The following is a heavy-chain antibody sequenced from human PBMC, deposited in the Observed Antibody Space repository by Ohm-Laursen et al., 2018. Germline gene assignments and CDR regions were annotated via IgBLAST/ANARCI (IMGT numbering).Heavy chain of an antibody. CDR3: ARVRGIVGAKDKVGWFDP. V-gene: IGHV1-46*01. Sequence: ASVKVSCKASGYTFTSYYMHWVRQAPGQGLEWMGIINPSGGTTSYAQKFQGRVTMTRDTSTSTVYMELSSLRSEDTAVYSCARVRGIVGAKDKVGWFDPWGQGTLVTVSS. D-gene: IGHD1-26*01. CDR1: GYTFTSYY. J-gene: IGHJ5*02. CDR2: INPSGGTT.